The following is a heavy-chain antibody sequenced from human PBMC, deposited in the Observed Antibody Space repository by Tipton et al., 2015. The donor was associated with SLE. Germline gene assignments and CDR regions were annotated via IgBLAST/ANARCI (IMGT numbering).Heavy chain of an antibody. J-gene: IGHJ4*02. Sequence: SLRLSCEASGFTFSDFWMTWVRQAPGKGLEWVANIKPDGSAKNVADSMRGRLTISRDNAHNSLFLEMENLRDEDTAVYFCATGAYTAHYRAPVYWGQGTLVSVSS. CDR2: IKPDGSAK. CDR1: GFTFSDFW. CDR3: ATGAYTAHYRAPVY. D-gene: IGHD7-27*01. V-gene: IGHV3-7*01.